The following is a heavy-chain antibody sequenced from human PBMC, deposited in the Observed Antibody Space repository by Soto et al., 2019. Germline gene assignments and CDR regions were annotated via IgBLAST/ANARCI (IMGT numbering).Heavy chain of an antibody. V-gene: IGHV3-30*19. Sequence: QVQLVESGGGVVQPGGSLRLSCTASGFTFSSYGMHWVLQAPGKGLQWVAVIPHDGTYQYYLDSVKGRFTISRDNSKDTLYLQMNSLRVEDTAVYYCVRDDDNLDNGLDHWGQGTLVTVSS. D-gene: IGHD1-1*01. CDR1: GFTFSSYG. CDR2: IPHDGTYQ. J-gene: IGHJ4*02. CDR3: VRDDDNLDNGLDH.